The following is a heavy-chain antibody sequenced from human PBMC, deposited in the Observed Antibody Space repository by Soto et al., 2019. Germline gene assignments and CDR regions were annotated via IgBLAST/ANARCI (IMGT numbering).Heavy chain of an antibody. J-gene: IGHJ5*02. D-gene: IGHD3-9*01. CDR2: ISGSGGST. CDR1: GFTFSNYG. Sequence: PGGSLRLSCAASGFTFSNYGMSWVRQAPGKGLEWVSVISGSGGSTYYADSVKGRFTLSRDNSKNTVYLQMNSLRAEDTAVYYCAKSGKGRVLRYFDWPRAWFDPWGQGTLVTVS. CDR3: AKSGKGRVLRYFDWPRAWFDP. V-gene: IGHV3-23*01.